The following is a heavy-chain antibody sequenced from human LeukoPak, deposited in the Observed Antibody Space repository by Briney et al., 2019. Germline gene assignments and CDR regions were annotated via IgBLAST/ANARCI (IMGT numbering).Heavy chain of an antibody. CDR1: GDTFSSYA. V-gene: IGHV1-69*04. CDR3: ARAPEGGAFDD. CDR2: IIPILEIA. D-gene: IGHD1-14*01. Sequence: SVKVSCKTSGDTFSSYAISWVRQAPGQGLEWMGRIIPILEIANYAQKFQGRVTISANKSTTTAYMELSSLRSEDTAVYYCARAPEGGAFDDWGQGTLATVSS. J-gene: IGHJ4*02.